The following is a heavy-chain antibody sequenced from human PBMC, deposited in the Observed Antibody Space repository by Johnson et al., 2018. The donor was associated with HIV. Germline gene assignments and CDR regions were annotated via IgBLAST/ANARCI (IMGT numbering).Heavy chain of an antibody. CDR1: GFTFSSYA. CDR3: ARQTLRAFDI. CDR2: ISYDGSNK. V-gene: IGHV3-30*09. J-gene: IGHJ3*02. Sequence: QVQLVESGGGLIQPGGSLRLSCAASGFTFSSYAMHWVRQAPGKGLEWVAVISYDGSNKYYADSVKGRFAISRDNSKNTLYLQMNSLRAEDTAVYFCARQTLRAFDIWCQGTMVTVSS.